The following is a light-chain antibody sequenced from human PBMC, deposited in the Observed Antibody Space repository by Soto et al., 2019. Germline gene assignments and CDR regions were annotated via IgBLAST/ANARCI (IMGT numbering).Light chain of an antibody. V-gene: IGLV1-36*01. J-gene: IGLJ2*01. Sequence: QSVLTQPPSVSGAPRQRVTISCSGSNSNIGNNAVNWYQQLPGKAPKLLIYYDDLLPSGVSDRFSGSKSGTSASLAISGLQSEDEAGYYCSSYAGANKLLFGGGTKLTVL. CDR3: SSYAGANKLL. CDR1: NSNIGNNA. CDR2: YDD.